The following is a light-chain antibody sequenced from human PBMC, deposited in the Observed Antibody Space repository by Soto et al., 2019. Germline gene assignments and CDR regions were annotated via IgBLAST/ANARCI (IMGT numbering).Light chain of an antibody. V-gene: IGKV1-39*01. J-gene: IGKJ1*01. CDR3: QQSYCTPPWT. CDR2: AAS. Sequence: DIQMTQSPSSLSASVGDRVTITCRASQSISSYLNWYQQKPGKAPKLLIYAASSLQSGVPSRFSGSGSGTDFTLTISSLQPEDFATYYCQQSYCTPPWTVGHGTKVEIK. CDR1: QSISSY.